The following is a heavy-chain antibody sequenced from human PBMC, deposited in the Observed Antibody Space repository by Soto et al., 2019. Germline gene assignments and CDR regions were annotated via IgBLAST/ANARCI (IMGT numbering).Heavy chain of an antibody. D-gene: IGHD4-4*01. CDR1: GDTFSSYS. Sequence: QVHLVQSGAEVEKPGSSAKVSCKASGDTFSSYSFTWVRQAPGQGLEWMGRIIPILGITNYAQKFQGRVTITADKSTSTAYMELSSLRSEDTAVYYCATDKDSTYDYWGQGTLVTVSS. J-gene: IGHJ4*02. CDR2: IIPILGIT. V-gene: IGHV1-69*08. CDR3: ATDKDSTYDY.